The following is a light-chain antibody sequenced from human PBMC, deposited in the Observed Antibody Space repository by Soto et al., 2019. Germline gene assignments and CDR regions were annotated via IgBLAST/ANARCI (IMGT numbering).Light chain of an antibody. Sequence: ENVLTQSPGTLSFSPGERSTLSCMASQSVSSNLAWYQQKPGQAPRLLIYGASTRATGIPARFSGSGSGTEFTLTISSLQSEDFAVYYCQQYNNWPPWTFGQGTKVDIK. CDR3: QQYNNWPPWT. J-gene: IGKJ1*01. CDR1: QSVSSN. CDR2: GAS. V-gene: IGKV3-15*01.